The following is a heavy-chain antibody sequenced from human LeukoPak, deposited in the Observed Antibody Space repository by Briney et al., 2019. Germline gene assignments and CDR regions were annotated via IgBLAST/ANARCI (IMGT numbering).Heavy chain of an antibody. J-gene: IGHJ4*02. V-gene: IGHV4-30-4*01. D-gene: IGHD3-3*01. CDR3: AREAATYNDFWSGYYDY. CDR1: GGSISSGDCY. CDR2: IYYSGST. Sequence: SETLSLTCTVSGGSISSGDCYWSWIRQPPGKGLEWIGYIYYSGSTYYNPSLKSRVTISVDTSKNQFSLKLSSVTAADTAVYYCAREAATYNDFWSGYYDYWGQGTLVTVSS.